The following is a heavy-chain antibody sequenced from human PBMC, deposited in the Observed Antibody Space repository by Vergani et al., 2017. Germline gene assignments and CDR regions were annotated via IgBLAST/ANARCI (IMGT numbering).Heavy chain of an antibody. J-gene: IGHJ4*02. CDR2: IIPIFGTA. Sequence: QVQLVQSGAELKKPGASVSVSCKGSSHTFQTYGISWVRQAPGKGLEWMGRIIPIFGTANYAQKFQGRVTITADESTSTAYMELSSLRSEDTAVYYCARVSLYCSSTSCYGGVGNYFDYWGQGTLVTVSS. CDR3: ARVSLYCSSTSCYGGVGNYFDY. V-gene: IGHV1-69*13. CDR1: SHTFQTYG. D-gene: IGHD2-2*01.